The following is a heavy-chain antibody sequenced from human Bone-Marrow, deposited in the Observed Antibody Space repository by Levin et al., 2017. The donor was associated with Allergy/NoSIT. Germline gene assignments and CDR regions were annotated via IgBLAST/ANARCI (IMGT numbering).Heavy chain of an antibody. V-gene: IGHV3-33*01. CDR3: ARGYYYRSGSYYTPLNY. D-gene: IGHD3-10*01. Sequence: GGSLRPSCAASGFTFSSYGMHWVRQAPGKGLEWVALIWYDGSNKYYADSVKGRFTISRDNSENTLYLQMKSLRAEDTAVYYCARGYYYRSGSYYTPLNYWGQGTLVTVSS. CDR1: GFTFSSYG. J-gene: IGHJ4*02. CDR2: IWYDGSNK.